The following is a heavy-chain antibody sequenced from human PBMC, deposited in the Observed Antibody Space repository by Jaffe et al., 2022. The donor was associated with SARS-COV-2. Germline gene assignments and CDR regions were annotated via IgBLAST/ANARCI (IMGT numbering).Heavy chain of an antibody. J-gene: IGHJ4*02. V-gene: IGHV3-74*01. Sequence: EVQLVESGGGLVQPGGSLRLSCAASGFTFRSYLMHWVRQTPGKGLVWVSRIETDGSTTHYADSVKGRFTISRDNAKDTLYLQMNSLRAEDTAVYYCARDRDGYSFWGPGTLVTVSS. CDR2: IETDGSTT. D-gene: IGHD4-4*01. CDR3: ARDRDGYSF. CDR1: GFTFRSYL.